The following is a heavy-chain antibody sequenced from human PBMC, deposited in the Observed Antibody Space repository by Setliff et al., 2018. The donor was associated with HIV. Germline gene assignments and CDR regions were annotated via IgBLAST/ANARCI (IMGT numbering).Heavy chain of an antibody. V-gene: IGHV3-23*01. CDR3: AKNIAGVCYSGLDY. Sequence: GGSLRLSCAASGFTFSNYAMSWVRQAPGKGLEWVSGISGSGGSTYYVDSVKCRFTISRDNSKNTLYLQMNSLGAADTAVYYCAKNIAGVCYSGLDYWGQGALVTVSS. CDR1: GFTFSNYA. D-gene: IGHD2-15*01. CDR2: ISGSGGST. J-gene: IGHJ4*02.